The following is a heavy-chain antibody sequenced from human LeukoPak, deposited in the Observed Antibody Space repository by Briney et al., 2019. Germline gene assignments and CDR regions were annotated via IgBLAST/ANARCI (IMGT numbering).Heavy chain of an antibody. CDR1: GFTFSSYG. CDR3: ARDPTSGYYGSGSLDY. CDR2: MWYDGSNK. Sequence: GGSLRLSCAASGFTFSSYGMHWVRQAPGKGLEWVAVMWYDGSNKYYADSVKGRFTISRDNSKNTLYLQMNSLRAEDTAVYYCARDPTSGYYGSGSLDYWGQGTLVTVSS. D-gene: IGHD3-10*01. J-gene: IGHJ4*02. V-gene: IGHV3-33*01.